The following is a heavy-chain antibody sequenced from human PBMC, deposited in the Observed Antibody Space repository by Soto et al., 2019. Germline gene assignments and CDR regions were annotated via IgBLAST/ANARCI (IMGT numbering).Heavy chain of an antibody. CDR3: ARVLPPFDP. CDR1: GYTFTRHY. CDR2: INAYNGNT. J-gene: IGHJ5*02. V-gene: IGHV1-18*04. Sequence: ASVKVSCKASGYTFTRHYMHWVRQAPGQGLEWMGWINAYNGNTNYAQKLQGRVTMTTDTSTSTAYMELRSLRSDDTAVYYCARVLPPFDPWGQGTLVTVSS.